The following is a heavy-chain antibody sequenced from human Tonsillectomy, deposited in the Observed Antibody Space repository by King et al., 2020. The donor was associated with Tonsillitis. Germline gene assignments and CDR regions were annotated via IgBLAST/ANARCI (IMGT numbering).Heavy chain of an antibody. V-gene: IGHV6-1*01. D-gene: IGHD7-27*01. CDR2: TYFRSKWFN. Sequence: VQLQQSGPGLVKPSQTLSLSCAISGDSVSSNSAAWNWIRQSPSRGLEWLGRTYFRSKWFNDYAVSVKSRITINADTSNNQFSLQLNSVTPEDTALYYCARENCWGFSPYCDLWGRGTLVTVSS. CDR1: GDSVSSNSAA. CDR3: ARENCWGFSPYCDL. J-gene: IGHJ2*01.